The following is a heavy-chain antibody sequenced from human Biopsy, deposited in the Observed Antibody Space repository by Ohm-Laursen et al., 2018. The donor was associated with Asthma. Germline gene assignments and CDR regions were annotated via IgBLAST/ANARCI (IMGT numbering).Heavy chain of an antibody. V-gene: IGHV1-18*01. CDR2: SSVYNGNT. CDR3: ARAVDYSHYYGIDV. J-gene: IGHJ6*02. D-gene: IGHD3-10*01. CDR1: GYTFNSAG. Sequence: SSVKVSCKTSGYTFNSAGITWVRQAPGQGLEWMGWSSVYNGNTKVAQKLQDRVTMITDTSTSTAYMELRSLRSDDTAVYFCARAVDYSHYYGIDVWGQGTTVTVS.